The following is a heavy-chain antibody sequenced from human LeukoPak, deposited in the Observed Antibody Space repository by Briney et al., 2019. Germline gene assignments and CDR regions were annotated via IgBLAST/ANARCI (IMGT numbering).Heavy chain of an antibody. V-gene: IGHV3-7*04. J-gene: IGHJ6*02. CDR3: GRRGYMDV. Sequence: PGGSLRLSCTASGFGFSSYWMSWVRQAPGKGLEWVANIKQDGSEEYYVDSVKGRFTISRDNAKNSLYLQMTSLRADDTAVYYCGRRGYMDVWGQGASVTVSS. CDR1: GFGFSSYW. D-gene: IGHD3-16*01. CDR2: IKQDGSEE.